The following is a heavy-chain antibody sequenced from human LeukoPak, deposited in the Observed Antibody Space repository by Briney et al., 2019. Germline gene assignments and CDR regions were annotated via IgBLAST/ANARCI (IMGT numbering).Heavy chain of an antibody. Sequence: ASVKVSCKASGYTFTGYYMHWVRQAPGQGLEWMGWINPNSGGTNYAQKFQGRVTMTRDTSISTAYMELSRLRSDDTAVYYCARVLTTEYYFDYWGQGTLVTVSS. V-gene: IGHV1-2*02. D-gene: IGHD4-17*01. CDR1: GYTFTGYY. CDR2: INPNSGGT. CDR3: ARVLTTEYYFDY. J-gene: IGHJ4*02.